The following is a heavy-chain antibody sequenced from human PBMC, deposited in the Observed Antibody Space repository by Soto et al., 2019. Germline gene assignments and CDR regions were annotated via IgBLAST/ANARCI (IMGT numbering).Heavy chain of an antibody. V-gene: IGHV1-69*06. CDR2: IIPMFGTA. Sequence: QVQLVQSGAEVKKPGSSVKVSCKVSGDTFNSHAITWVRQAPGQGLEWMGRIIPMFGTANYAQKFQGRVTITADTSTNTAYMELRSLRSEDTAVYYCARSKGVGLVVDAFDIWGQGTMVTVSS. D-gene: IGHD2-8*01. CDR1: GDTFNSHA. J-gene: IGHJ3*02. CDR3: ARSKGVGLVVDAFDI.